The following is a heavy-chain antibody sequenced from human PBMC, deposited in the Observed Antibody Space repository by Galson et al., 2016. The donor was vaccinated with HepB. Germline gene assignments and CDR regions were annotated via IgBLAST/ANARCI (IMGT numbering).Heavy chain of an antibody. J-gene: IGHJ4*02. CDR3: ARRRPYLGNGVLDF. Sequence: SLRLSCAASGFTFSISSMNWVRQAPGKGLEWVSSFSTRSSYIYYADSVKGRFTISRDNAKNSLYLQMNSLRAEDTAAYYCARRRPYLGNGVLDFWGQGTMVTVSS. CDR2: FSTRSSYI. D-gene: IGHD2-8*01. CDR1: GFTFSISS. V-gene: IGHV3-21*01.